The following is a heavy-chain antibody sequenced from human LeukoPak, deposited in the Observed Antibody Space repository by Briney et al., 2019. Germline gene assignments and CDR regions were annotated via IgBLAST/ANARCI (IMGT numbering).Heavy chain of an antibody. CDR1: GFTFSSYD. D-gene: IGHD2-15*01. CDR2: VGTVGDT. V-gene: IGHV3-13*01. J-gene: IGHJ6*04. Sequence: GGSLRLSCAASGFTFSSYDMHWVRQVTGKGLEWVSAVGTVGDTYYPGSVKGRFTISRDNAKNSLYLQMNSLRAEDTAVYYCARDFGLRCSGGTCYSVYYYGMDVWGKGTTVTVSS. CDR3: ARDFGLRCSGGTCYSVYYYGMDV.